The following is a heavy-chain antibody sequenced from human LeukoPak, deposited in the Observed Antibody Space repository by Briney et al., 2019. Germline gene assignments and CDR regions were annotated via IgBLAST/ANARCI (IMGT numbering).Heavy chain of an antibody. CDR1: GFTFSNYW. CDR2: VKPDGSEK. Sequence: TGGSLRLSCAASGFTFSNYWMTWVRQAPGKGLEWVAHVKPDGSEKSYVDSVKGRFTISRDNAQNSLYLQMNSLRAEDTAVYYCARGRPHGNDYWGQGTLVTVSS. J-gene: IGHJ4*02. D-gene: IGHD4-23*01. V-gene: IGHV3-7*01. CDR3: ARGRPHGNDY.